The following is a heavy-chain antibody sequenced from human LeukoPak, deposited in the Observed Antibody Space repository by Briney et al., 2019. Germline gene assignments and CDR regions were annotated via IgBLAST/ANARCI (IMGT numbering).Heavy chain of an antibody. CDR2: ISYDGSNK. CDR3: AGENY. J-gene: IGHJ4*02. V-gene: IGHV3-30*03. CDR1: GFTFSNYG. Sequence: PGRSLRLSCAASGFTFSNYGMQWVRQAPGKGLEWVAVISYDGSNKYYADSVKGRFTISRDNAKNSLYPQMNSLRDEDTAVYYCAGENYWGQGTLVTVSS.